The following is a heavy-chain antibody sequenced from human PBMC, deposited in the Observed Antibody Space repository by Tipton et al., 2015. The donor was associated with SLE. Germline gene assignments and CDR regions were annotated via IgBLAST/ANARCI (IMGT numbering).Heavy chain of an antibody. CDR3: ARRGALAAAGVYYYYGMDV. D-gene: IGHD6-13*01. V-gene: IGHV4-34*01. CDR1: RGSFSGYH. Sequence: LRLSCTIYRGSFSGYHWNWIRQTPEKGLEWIGEINYSGSANYNPSLKSRVTISVDTSKNQFSLKLNSVTAADTAVYYCARRGALAAAGVYYYYGMDVWGQGTTVTVSS. J-gene: IGHJ6*02. CDR2: INYSGSA.